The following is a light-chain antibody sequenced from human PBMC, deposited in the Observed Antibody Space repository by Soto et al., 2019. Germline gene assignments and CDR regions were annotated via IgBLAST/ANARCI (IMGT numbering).Light chain of an antibody. CDR2: AAS. CDR3: QQYHQWPIT. J-gene: IGKJ5*01. CDR1: QSLYTN. Sequence: SCRASQSLYTNLAWYQQKPGQTPRVLIYAASTRATGIPGRFTGIGSGTEFTLTISSLQSEDFAVYYCQQYHQWPITFGQGTRLEIK. V-gene: IGKV3-15*01.